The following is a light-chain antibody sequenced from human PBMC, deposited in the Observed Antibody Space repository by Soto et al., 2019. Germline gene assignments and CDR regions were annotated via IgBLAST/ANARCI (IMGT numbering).Light chain of an antibody. CDR3: QQRSYWPPIT. V-gene: IGKV3-11*01. Sequence: EILLTQSPSTLSLSPGERATLSWGASQSINRYLAWYQQKPGQAPRLLVYYASNRATGIPARFSGSGSGTDFTLTISSLEPQDFAVYYCQQRSYWPPITFGQGTRLEI. CDR2: YAS. J-gene: IGKJ5*01. CDR1: QSINRY.